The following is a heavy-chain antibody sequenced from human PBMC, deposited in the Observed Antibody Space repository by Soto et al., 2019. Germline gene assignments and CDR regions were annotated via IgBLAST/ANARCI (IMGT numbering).Heavy chain of an antibody. J-gene: IGHJ4*02. CDR2: IYYSGST. V-gene: IGHV4-59*08. D-gene: IGHD3-3*01. CDR3: ARHEGDFWSGYYYY. CDR1: GGSISSYY. Sequence: LSLTCTVSGGSISSYYWSWIRQPPGKGLEWIGYIYYSGSTNYNPSLKSRVTISVDTSKNQFSLKLSSVTAADTAVYYCARHEGDFWSGYYYYWGQGTLVTVSS.